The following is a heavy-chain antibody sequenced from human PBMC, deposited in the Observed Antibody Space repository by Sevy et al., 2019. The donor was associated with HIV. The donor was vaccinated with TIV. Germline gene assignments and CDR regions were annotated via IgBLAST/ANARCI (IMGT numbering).Heavy chain of an antibody. J-gene: IGHJ4*02. V-gene: IGHV3-7*01. CDR3: ALLPRGYSAYDAIK. CDR1: GFTFSTYW. D-gene: IGHD5-12*01. CDR2: IKHDGSEK. Sequence: GGSLRLSCAASGFTFSTYWMNWVRRAPGKGLEWVANIKHDGSEKNYVDSVKGRFTISRDNAKNSLDLQMNSLRAEDTAVYYCALLPRGYSAYDAIKWGQGTLVTVSS.